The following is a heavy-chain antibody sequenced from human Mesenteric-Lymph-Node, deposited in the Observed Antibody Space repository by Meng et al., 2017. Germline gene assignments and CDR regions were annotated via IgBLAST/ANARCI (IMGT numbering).Heavy chain of an antibody. J-gene: IGHJ4*02. CDR2: IYYSGST. CDR1: GGSISSGDSY. D-gene: IGHD4-11*01. V-gene: IGHV4-30-4*01. Sequence: QVELQESGPGLVKPSQTLSLTCSVSGGSISSGDSYWSWIRQPPGKGLEWIGYIYYSGSTYYNPSLRSRITISVDTSKNQFSLKLSSVTAADTAVYYCARDRTTGRYFDYWGQGTLVTVSS. CDR3: ARDRTTGRYFDY.